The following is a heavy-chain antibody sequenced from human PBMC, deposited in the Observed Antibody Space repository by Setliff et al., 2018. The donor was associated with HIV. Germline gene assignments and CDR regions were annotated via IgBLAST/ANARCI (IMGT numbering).Heavy chain of an antibody. Sequence: KPSETLSLTCTVSGGSISSGTYYWSWIRQPAGKGLEWIGHIYTSGSTNYNPSLKSRVTISLDTSKNQFSLKLTSVTAADAATYYCASAQICSGCYGPHGAFDVWGPGSKVTVSS. J-gene: IGHJ3*01. CDR1: GGSISSGTYY. D-gene: IGHD2-15*01. V-gene: IGHV4-61*09. CDR2: IYTSGST. CDR3: ASAQICSGCYGPHGAFDV.